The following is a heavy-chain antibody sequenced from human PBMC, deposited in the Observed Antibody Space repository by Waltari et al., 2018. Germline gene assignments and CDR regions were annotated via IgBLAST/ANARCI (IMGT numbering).Heavy chain of an antibody. CDR3: AKVGVGLTTWYAFDI. CDR1: GFTFSDYG. CDR2: LRNEASDI. Sequence: QVHLVESGGGVVQPGGSLRLSCAASGFTFSDYGMHWVRQAPGKGLEWVAFLRNEASDIYYRDSVKGRFTISRDNSKNTLFLQMSSLRAEDTAVYYCAKVGVGLTTWYAFDIWGQGTMVTVSS. J-gene: IGHJ3*02. D-gene: IGHD1-1*01. V-gene: IGHV3-30*02.